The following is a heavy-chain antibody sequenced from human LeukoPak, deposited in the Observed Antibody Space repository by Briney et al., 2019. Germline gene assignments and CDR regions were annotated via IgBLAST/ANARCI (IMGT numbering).Heavy chain of an antibody. D-gene: IGHD6-13*01. CDR3: ARDPMYSSSWYYFDY. J-gene: IGHJ4*02. Sequence: GGSLRLSCAASGFTFSSYWMSWVRQAPGKGLEWVANIKQDGSEKYYVDSVKGRFTISRDNAKNSLYLQMNSLRAEDTALYYCARDPMYSSSWYYFDYWGQGTLVTVSS. V-gene: IGHV3-7*03. CDR1: GFTFSSYW. CDR2: IKQDGSEK.